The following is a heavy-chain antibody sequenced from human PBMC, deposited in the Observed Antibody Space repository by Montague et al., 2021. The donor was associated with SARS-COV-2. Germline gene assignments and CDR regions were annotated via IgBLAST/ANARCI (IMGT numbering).Heavy chain of an antibody. V-gene: IGHV4-39*01. D-gene: IGHD5-18*01. CDR1: GGPISCISYY. CDR3: ERREYSYGWGD. J-gene: IGHJ4*02. CDR2: VDYSRNT. Sequence: SETLSLTCTVTGGPISCISYYWGWIRPSPGKGLEWIASVDYSRNTHYTPSLKSRLTISVDTSKNQFSLKLNSVTAADTALYYCERREYSYGWGDWGQGTLVTVSS.